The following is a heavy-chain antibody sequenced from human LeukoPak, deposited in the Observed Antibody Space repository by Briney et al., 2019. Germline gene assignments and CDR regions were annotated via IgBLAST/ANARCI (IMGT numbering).Heavy chain of an antibody. CDR2: ISAYNGNT. D-gene: IGHD3-22*01. CDR1: GYTFTSYG. CDR3: ARDRPYYYDSSGLNDY. Sequence: ASVKVSCKASGYTFTSYGISWVRQAPGQGLEWMGWISAYNGNTNHAQKLQGRVTMTTDTSTSTAYMELRSLRSDDTAVYYCARDRPYYYDSSGLNDYWGQGTLVTVSS. J-gene: IGHJ4*02. V-gene: IGHV1-18*01.